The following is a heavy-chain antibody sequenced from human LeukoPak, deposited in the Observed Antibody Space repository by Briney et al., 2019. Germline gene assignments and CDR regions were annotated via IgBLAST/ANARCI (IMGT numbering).Heavy chain of an antibody. J-gene: IGHJ4*02. CDR3: ARFLFGMVIIGFDY. D-gene: IGHD3-3*01. CDR1: GGSFSGYY. Sequence: SETLSLTCAVYGGSFSGYYWSWIRQPPGKGLEWIGEINHSGSTNYNPSLKSRVTISVDTSKNQFSLKLSSVTAADTAVYYCARFLFGMVIIGFDYWGQGTLVTVSS. CDR2: INHSGST. V-gene: IGHV4-34*01.